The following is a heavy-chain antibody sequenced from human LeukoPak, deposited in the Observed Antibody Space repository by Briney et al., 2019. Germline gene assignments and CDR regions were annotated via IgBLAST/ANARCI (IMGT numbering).Heavy chain of an antibody. CDR1: GFTFSTYA. D-gene: IGHD2/OR15-2a*01. V-gene: IGHV3-23*01. CDR2: ISGSGGST. CDR3: AKDPSVSTTPGDY. J-gene: IGHJ4*02. Sequence: GGSLRLSCAASGFTFSTYAMSWVRQAPGKGLEWVSAISGSGGSTYYADSVKGRFTISRDNSKNTLYLQMNSLRAEDTAVYYCAKDPSVSTTPGDYWGQGTLVTVSS.